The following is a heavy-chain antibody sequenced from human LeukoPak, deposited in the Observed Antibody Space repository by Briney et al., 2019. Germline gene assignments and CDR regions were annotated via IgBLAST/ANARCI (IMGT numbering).Heavy chain of an antibody. CDR3: ARHVEVGTIFGVASSYYYYYMDV. CDR2: ISAYNGNT. D-gene: IGHD3-3*01. Sequence: ASVKVSCKASGYTFTSYGISWVRQAPGQGLEWMGWISAYNGNTNYAQKLQGRVTMTTDTSTSTAYMELRSLRSDDTAVYYCARHVEVGTIFGVASSYYYYYMDVWGKGTTVTVSS. J-gene: IGHJ6*03. CDR1: GYTFTSYG. V-gene: IGHV1-18*01.